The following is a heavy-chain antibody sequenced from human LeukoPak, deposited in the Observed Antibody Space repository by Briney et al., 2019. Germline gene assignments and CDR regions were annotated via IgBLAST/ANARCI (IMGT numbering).Heavy chain of an antibody. V-gene: IGHV3-23*01. Sequence: GGSLRLSCAASGFTISSKYMSWVRQAPGKGLEWVSGISGLGDKQYYADSVKGRFTISRDNSKNTVYLDMNSLRVEETGIYYCAKDSSAWYFYFDSWGQGTPVTVSS. CDR1: GFTISSKY. D-gene: IGHD6-13*01. J-gene: IGHJ4*01. CDR3: AKDSSAWYFYFDS. CDR2: ISGLGDKQ.